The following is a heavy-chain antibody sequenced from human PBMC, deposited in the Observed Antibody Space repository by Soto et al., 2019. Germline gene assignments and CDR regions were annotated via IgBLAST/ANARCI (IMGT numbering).Heavy chain of an antibody. CDR1: GGSISSYY. CDR3: ARVVACISTSCYYSNWFDP. D-gene: IGHD2-2*01. CDR2: IYYSGST. J-gene: IGHJ5*02. V-gene: IGHV4-59*01. Sequence: SETLSLTCTVSGGSISSYYWSWIRQPPGKGLEWIGYIYYSGSTNYNPSLKSRVTISVDTSKNQFSLKLSSVTAADTAVYYCARVVACISTSCYYSNWFDPWAQGTLVIVSS.